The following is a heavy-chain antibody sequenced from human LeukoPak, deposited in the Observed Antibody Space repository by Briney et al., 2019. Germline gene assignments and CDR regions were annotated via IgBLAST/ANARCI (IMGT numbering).Heavy chain of an antibody. CDR2: ISSSNNYI. J-gene: IGHJ5*02. Sequence: PGGSLRLSCVASGFTFSTYSMNWVRQAPGKGLEWVSSISSSNNYIYYADSVKGRFTISRDNAKNSLFLQMNSLRAEDTAVYYCARGGGYCSGGSCNNWFDPWGQGTLVTVSS. CDR1: GFTFSTYS. D-gene: IGHD2-15*01. V-gene: IGHV3-21*01. CDR3: ARGGGYCSGGSCNNWFDP.